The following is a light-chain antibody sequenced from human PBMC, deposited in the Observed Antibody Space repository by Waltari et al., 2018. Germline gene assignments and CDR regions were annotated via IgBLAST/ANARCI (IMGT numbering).Light chain of an antibody. CDR3: QKYHSAPYT. Sequence: DIQMTQSPSSLSASVGDRVTITCRASQDINHYVAWYQQKPGKAPVLLIFGASTLHSGVSSRFSGSVSATHFTLTISSLQPDDVATYYCQKYHSAPYTFGQGTKLEI. CDR1: QDINHY. V-gene: IGKV1-27*01. J-gene: IGKJ2*01. CDR2: GAS.